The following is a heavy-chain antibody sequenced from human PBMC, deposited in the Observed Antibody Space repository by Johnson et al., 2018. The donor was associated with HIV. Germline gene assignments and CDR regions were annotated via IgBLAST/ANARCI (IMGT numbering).Heavy chain of an antibody. Sequence: VRLVESGGGLVQPGGSLRLSCAASGFTFSSYAMSWVRQTPGKGLEWVSLISGSTGRTNYADSVKGRFTISRDNSKNTLYLQMNSLRAEDTAVYYCAKRGSGWPSDAFDIWGQGTMVTVSS. CDR3: AKRGSGWPSDAFDI. J-gene: IGHJ3*02. CDR2: ISGSTGRT. V-gene: IGHV3-23*04. D-gene: IGHD6-19*01. CDR1: GFTFSSYA.